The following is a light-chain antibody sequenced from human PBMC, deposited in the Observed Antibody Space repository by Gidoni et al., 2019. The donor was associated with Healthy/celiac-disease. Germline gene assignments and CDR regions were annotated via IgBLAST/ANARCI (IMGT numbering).Light chain of an antibody. CDR3: RSYTSSSTLDVV. V-gene: IGLV2-14*01. J-gene: IGLJ2*01. CDR2: NVS. CDR1: SSDVGGYNY. Sequence: QSALTQPAPVSGSPGKSITITCTGTSSDVGGYNYVSWYQQPPGKAPKLLIYNVSNRPSGVSNRFSGSQSGNTASLTISGLQAEDAAAYYCRSYTSSSTLDVVFGGGTTLTVL.